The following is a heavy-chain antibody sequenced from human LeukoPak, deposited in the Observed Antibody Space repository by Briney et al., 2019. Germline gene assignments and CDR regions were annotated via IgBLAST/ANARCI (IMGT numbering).Heavy chain of an antibody. D-gene: IGHD6-19*01. V-gene: IGHV3-30*02. CDR2: IRYDGSNK. CDR3: AKDIERAVAGTY. Sequence: GGSLRLSCAASGFTFSSYGMHWVRQAPGKGLEWVAFIRYDGSNKYYADSVKGRFTISRDNSKNTLYLQMNSLRAEDTAVYYCAKDIERAVAGTYWGQGTLVTVSS. CDR1: GFTFSSYG. J-gene: IGHJ4*02.